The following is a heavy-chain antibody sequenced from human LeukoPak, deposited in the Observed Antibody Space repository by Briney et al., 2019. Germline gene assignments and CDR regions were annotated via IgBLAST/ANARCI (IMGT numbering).Heavy chain of an antibody. Sequence: ASVKVSCKASGYTFTSYYMHWVRPAPGQGLEWMGIINPSGGSTSYAQKFQGRVTMTRDTPTSTVYLELTSLTSEDTAVYYCGRDGGSSRGDAFDIWGQGTMVTVSS. CDR2: INPSGGST. CDR3: GRDGGSSRGDAFDI. CDR1: GYTFTSYY. D-gene: IGHD1-26*01. V-gene: IGHV1-46*01. J-gene: IGHJ3*02.